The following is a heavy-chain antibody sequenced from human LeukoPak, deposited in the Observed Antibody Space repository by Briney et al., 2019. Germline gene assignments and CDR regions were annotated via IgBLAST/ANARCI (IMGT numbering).Heavy chain of an antibody. CDR1: GFTFSSYA. D-gene: IGHD2-8*01. CDR3: ARGGGYCINGLCIQDY. CDR2: ISRDGTYK. J-gene: IGHJ4*02. V-gene: IGHV3-30*01. Sequence: SGGSLRLSCAASGFTFSSYAIHWVRQAPGKGLEWVAVISRDGTYKYYADSVKGRFTISRDNSKSTLYLQMNSLRPEDTAVYYCARGGGYCINGLCIQDYWGQGTLVTVSS.